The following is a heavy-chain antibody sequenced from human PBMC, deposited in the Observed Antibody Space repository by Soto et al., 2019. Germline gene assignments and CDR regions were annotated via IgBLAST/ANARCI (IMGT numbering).Heavy chain of an antibody. J-gene: IGHJ3*02. D-gene: IGHD5-18*01. CDR3: AKDVDTAQRPPGAFDI. CDR1: GFTFSSYA. V-gene: IGHV3-23*01. Sequence: PGGSLRLSCAASGFTFSSYAMSWVRQAPGKGLEWVSAISGSGGSTYYADSVKGRFTISRDNSKNTLYLQMNSLRAEDTAVYYCAKDVDTAQRPPGAFDIWGQGTMVTVSS. CDR2: ISGSGGST.